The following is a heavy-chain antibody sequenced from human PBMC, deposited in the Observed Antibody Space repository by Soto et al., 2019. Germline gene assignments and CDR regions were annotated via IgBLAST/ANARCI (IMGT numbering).Heavy chain of an antibody. V-gene: IGHV4-39*01. Sequence: SETLSLTCTVSCGSISSSNYYWGWIRQPPGEGLEWIGSMDYNGNSYQNPSLKGRVTLSVDTSNSQFSLKLRSVTAADTAVYFCVRSAFGYYDTSGYPLTDSWGQGTLVTVSS. CDR2: MDYNGNS. CDR3: VRSAFGYYDTSGYPLTDS. CDR1: CGSISSSNYY. J-gene: IGHJ4*02. D-gene: IGHD3-22*01.